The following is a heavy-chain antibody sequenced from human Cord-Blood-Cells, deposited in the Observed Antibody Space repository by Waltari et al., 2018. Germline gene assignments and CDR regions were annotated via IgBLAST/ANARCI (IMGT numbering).Heavy chain of an antibody. D-gene: IGHD7-27*01. Sequence: QVQLQESGPGLVKPSQTLSLTCTVPGGSISSGSYYRRWIRQPAGKGLEWIGYIYTSGSTNYNPSLKSRVTISVDTSKNQFSLKLSSVTAADTAVYYCARVRVSGDRYFDLWGRGTLVTVSS. V-gene: IGHV4-61*09. CDR2: IYTSGST. CDR3: ARVRVSGDRYFDL. J-gene: IGHJ2*01. CDR1: GGSISSGSYY.